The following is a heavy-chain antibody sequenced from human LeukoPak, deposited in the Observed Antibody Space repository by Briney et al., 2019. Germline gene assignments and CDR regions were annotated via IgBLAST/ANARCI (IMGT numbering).Heavy chain of an antibody. CDR3: ARAEDQGRYFDWLPGFDP. D-gene: IGHD3-9*01. V-gene: IGHV1-69*13. J-gene: IGHJ5*02. CDR2: ILPIFGTS. CDR1: GGTFSSYV. Sequence: SVKVSCKASGGTFSSYVINWVRQAPGQGLEWMGGILPIFGTSIYAQQFQGRVTITADESTNTAYMELNRLRSDDTATYYCARAEDQGRYFDWLPGFDPWGQGTLVTVSS.